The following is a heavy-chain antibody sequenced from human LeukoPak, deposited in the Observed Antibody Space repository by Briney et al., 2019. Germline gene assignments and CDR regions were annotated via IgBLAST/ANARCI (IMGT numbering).Heavy chain of an antibody. V-gene: IGHV3-30*02. J-gene: IGHJ4*02. Sequence: GGSLRLSCAASGFTFSDYGMHWVRQASGKGLEWVTFIRYDGSKKYYADSVKGRFTFSRDNSKNMLYLQMNSLRADDTAIYYCVKGRDFYFDYWGQGTLVTVSS. CDR3: VKGRDFYFDY. CDR2: IRYDGSKK. D-gene: IGHD3/OR15-3a*01. CDR1: GFTFSDYG.